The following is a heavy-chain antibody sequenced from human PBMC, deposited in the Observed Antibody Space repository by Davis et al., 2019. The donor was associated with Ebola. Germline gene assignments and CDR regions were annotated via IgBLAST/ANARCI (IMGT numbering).Heavy chain of an antibody. D-gene: IGHD2-2*01. CDR1: GGSIISSSSY. Sequence: SETLSLTCTVSGGSIISSSSYWGWIRQPPGKGLEWIGEINHSGSTNYNPSLKSRVTISVDTSKNQFSLKLSSVTAADTAVYYCARFPAVYYYYYGMDVWGQGTTVTVSS. V-gene: IGHV4-39*07. J-gene: IGHJ6*02. CDR2: INHSGST. CDR3: ARFPAVYYYYYGMDV.